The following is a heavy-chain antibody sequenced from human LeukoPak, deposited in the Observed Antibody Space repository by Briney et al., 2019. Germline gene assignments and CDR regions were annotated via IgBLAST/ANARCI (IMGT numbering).Heavy chain of an antibody. V-gene: IGHV3-23*01. CDR2: ISASGGSR. CDR1: GFTFNNYA. D-gene: IGHD1-14*01. CDR3: AKDLTPAFLYYFDY. J-gene: IGHJ4*02. Sequence: PGGSLRHSCAASGFTFNNYAMNWVRQAPGKGLQWVSGISASGGSRYYADSVKGRFTISRDNSKNTLYLQMNSLRAEDTAIYYCAKDLTPAFLYYFDYSGQGTLVTVSS.